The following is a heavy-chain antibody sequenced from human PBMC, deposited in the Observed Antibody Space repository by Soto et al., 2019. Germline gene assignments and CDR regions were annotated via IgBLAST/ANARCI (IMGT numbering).Heavy chain of an antibody. D-gene: IGHD6-19*01. CDR1: GFSLSTSGVG. V-gene: IGHV2-5*02. J-gene: IGHJ6*02. Sequence: QITLKESGPTLVKPTQTLTLTCTFSGFSLSTSGVGVDWIRQPPGKALERLALIYWDDDKRYSTTLKGSLTITKDTTKNQVVLTMTNIDPIDTATYYRAHRRGSGWYNRTTYGMDVWGEGTTVTVT. CDR3: AHRRGSGWYNRTTYGMDV. CDR2: IYWDDDK.